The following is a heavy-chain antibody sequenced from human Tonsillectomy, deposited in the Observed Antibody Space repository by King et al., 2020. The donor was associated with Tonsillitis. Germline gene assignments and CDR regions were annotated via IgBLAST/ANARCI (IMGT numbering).Heavy chain of an antibody. Sequence: LQLQESGPGLVKPSETLSLTCTVSGGSISSSSYYWGWIRQPPGKGLEWIGSIYYSGSTYYNPSLKSRVTISVDTSKNQFSLKLSSVTAADTAVYYCARGTRITIFGVVITPGTFDYCGQGTLVTVSS. CDR2: IYYSGST. D-gene: IGHD3-3*01. CDR3: ARGTRITIFGVVITPGTFDY. V-gene: IGHV4-39*01. CDR1: GGSISSSSYY. J-gene: IGHJ4*02.